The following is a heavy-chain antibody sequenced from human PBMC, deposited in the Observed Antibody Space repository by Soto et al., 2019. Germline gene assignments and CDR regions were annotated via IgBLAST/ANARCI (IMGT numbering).Heavy chain of an antibody. V-gene: IGHV4-34*01. J-gene: IGHJ4*02. D-gene: IGHD2-15*01. CDR3: ARGLSCSGGSCYEGWDY. Sequence: SQTLSLTCAVYGGSFSGYYWSWIRQPPGKGLEWIGEINHSGSTNYNPSLKSRVTISVDTSKNQFSLKLSSVTAADTAVYYCARGLSCSGGSCYEGWDYWGQGTLVTVSS. CDR1: GGSFSGYY. CDR2: INHSGST.